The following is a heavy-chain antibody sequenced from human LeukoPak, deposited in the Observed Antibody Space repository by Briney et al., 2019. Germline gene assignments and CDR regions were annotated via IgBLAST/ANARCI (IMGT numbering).Heavy chain of an antibody. J-gene: IGHJ4*02. CDR3: ARTFGGVTVQIDY. V-gene: IGHV4-34*01. CDR2: INHSGST. CDR1: GGSFSGYY. D-gene: IGHD3-16*02. Sequence: SETLSLTCAVYGGSFSGYYWSWIRQPPGKGLEWIGEINHSGSTNYNPSLKSRVTISVDTSKNQFSLKLTSVTAADTAVYYCARTFGGVTVQIDYWGQGTLVTVSS.